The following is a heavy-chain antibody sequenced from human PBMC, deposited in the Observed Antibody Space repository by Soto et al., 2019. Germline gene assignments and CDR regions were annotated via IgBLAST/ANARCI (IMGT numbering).Heavy chain of an antibody. J-gene: IGHJ4*01. CDR1: GFTFSSYS. Sequence: EVQLVESGGGLVQPGGSLRLSCAASGFTFSSYSMNWVRQAPGKGLEWVSYISSSSSTIYYADSVKGRFTISRDNAKNSLYLQMNSLRDEDTAVYYCARDASSSWYTYYFDYWGQEPWSPSPQ. V-gene: IGHV3-48*02. D-gene: IGHD6-13*01. CDR2: ISSSSSTI. CDR3: ARDASSSWYTYYFDY.